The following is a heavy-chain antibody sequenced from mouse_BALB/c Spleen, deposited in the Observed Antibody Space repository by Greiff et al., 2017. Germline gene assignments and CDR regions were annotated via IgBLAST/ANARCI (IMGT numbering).Heavy chain of an antibody. CDR1: GFSLTSYD. Sequence: QVQLKESGPGLVAPSQSLSITCTVSGFSLTSYDISWIRQPPGKGLEWLGVIWTGGGTNYNSAFMSRLSISKDNSKSQVFLKMNSLQTDDTAIYYCVRDGDDGYPYAGDYWGQGTTVSVSS. J-gene: IGHJ4*01. V-gene: IGHV2-9-2*01. D-gene: IGHD2-3*01. CDR2: IWTGGGT. CDR3: VRDGDDGYPYAGDY.